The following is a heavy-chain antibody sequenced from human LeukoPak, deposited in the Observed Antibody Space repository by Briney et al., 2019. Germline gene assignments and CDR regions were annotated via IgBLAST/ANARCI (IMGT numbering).Heavy chain of an antibody. CDR3: ARTSWVVWSGYYFLDY. CDR1: GGSISSGSYY. CDR2: IYTSGST. J-gene: IGHJ4*02. D-gene: IGHD3-3*01. Sequence: PSETLSLTCTVSGGSISSGSYYWSWIRQPAGKGLEWIGRIYTSGSTNYNPSLKSRVTISVDTSKNQFSLKLSSVTAADTAVYYCARTSWVVWSGYYFLDYWGQGTLVTVSS. V-gene: IGHV4-61*02.